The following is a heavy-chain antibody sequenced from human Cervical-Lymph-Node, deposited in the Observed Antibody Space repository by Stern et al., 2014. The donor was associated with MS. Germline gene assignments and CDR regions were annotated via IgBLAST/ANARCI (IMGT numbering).Heavy chain of an antibody. Sequence: QVQLVQSGAEVKKPGASVKVSCKSSGYVFTGYYMHWVRQAPGQGPEWLGRINPNSGGADYAQEFQGRVTMTRDTSISTAYMELNRLRSNDTAVYYCARDNEYSYDSSGFFDLWGQGTLVTVSS. CDR1: GYVFTGYY. CDR3: ARDNEYSYDSSGFFDL. CDR2: INPNSGGA. D-gene: IGHD3-22*01. J-gene: IGHJ4*02. V-gene: IGHV1-2*06.